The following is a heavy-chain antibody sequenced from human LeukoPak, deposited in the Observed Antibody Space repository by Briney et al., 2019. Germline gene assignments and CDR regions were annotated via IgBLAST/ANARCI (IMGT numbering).Heavy chain of an antibody. V-gene: IGHV6-1*01. CDR1: GDSVSSKNGA. D-gene: IGHD6-19*01. CDR3: ARDFGTTGWHTFDY. J-gene: IGHJ4*02. CDR2: TYYRSKWYN. Sequence: SQTLSLTCVVSGDSVSSKNGAWNWIRQSPSRGLEWLGRTYYRSKWYNDYAESMEGRITISQDTSKNQYSLHLNSVTPDDTAVYYCARDFGTTGWHTFDYWGQGTLVTVSS.